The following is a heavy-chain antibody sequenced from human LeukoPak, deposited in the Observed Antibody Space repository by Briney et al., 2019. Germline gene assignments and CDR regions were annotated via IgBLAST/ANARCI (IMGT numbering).Heavy chain of an antibody. CDR3: ARGAAGTTPDYYYFGLDV. V-gene: IGHV5-51*01. CDR2: IYPGDSDT. J-gene: IGHJ6*02. CDR1: GYRFTDYW. Sequence: GESLKISCKGSGYRFTDYWIGWVRQMPGKGLEWTGIIYPGDSDTRYSPSFQGQVTISADKSINTAHLQWSSLKASDTAMYCCARGAAGTTPDYYYFGLDVWGQGTTVRVSS. D-gene: IGHD1-7*01.